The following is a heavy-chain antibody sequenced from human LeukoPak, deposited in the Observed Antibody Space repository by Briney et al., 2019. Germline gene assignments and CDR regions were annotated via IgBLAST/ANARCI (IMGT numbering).Heavy chain of an antibody. J-gene: IGHJ4*02. CDR2: IDPNGRT. CDR3: ARNRSAWSYSFDY. V-gene: IGHV1-46*01. Sequence: ASVKVSCKTSGYIFTSHKIHWVRQAPGHGLEWMAIIDPNGRTTYAQKVQDRVTLTGDTSTRTFYMELSSLRSEDTAVYYCARNRSAWSYSFDYWGQGTLVTVSS. D-gene: IGHD6-19*01. CDR1: GYIFTSHK.